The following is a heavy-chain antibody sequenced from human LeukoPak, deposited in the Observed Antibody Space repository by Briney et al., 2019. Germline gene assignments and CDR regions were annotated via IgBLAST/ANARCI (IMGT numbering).Heavy chain of an antibody. CDR3: ARPRSDLYGMDV. CDR1: GFIFNTYE. Sequence: GGFLRLSCAAFGFIFNTYEINWVRQAPGKGLEWVSYISSSGSRIYYADSVKGRFTISRDNAKNSLYLQMNSLRAEDTAIYYCARPRSDLYGMDVWGQGTTVIVSS. J-gene: IGHJ6*02. V-gene: IGHV3-48*03. CDR2: ISSSGSRI.